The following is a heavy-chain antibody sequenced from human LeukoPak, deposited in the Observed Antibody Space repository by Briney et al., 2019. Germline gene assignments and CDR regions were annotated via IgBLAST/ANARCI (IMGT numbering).Heavy chain of an antibody. CDR2: IFPNSGGT. CDR1: GYSFTAYY. D-gene: IGHD6-19*01. V-gene: IGHV1-2*02. Sequence: ASVKVSCKASGYSFTAYYIHWVRQAPGQGLEWMGWIFPNSGGTNYAQKLQGRVTMTTDTSTSTAYMELRSLRSDDTAVYYCARGKPGIAVAGTDYWGQGTLVTVSS. CDR3: ARGKPGIAVAGTDY. J-gene: IGHJ4*02.